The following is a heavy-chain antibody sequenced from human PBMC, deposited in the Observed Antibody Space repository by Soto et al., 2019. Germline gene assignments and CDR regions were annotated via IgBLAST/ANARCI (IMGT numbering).Heavy chain of an antibody. CDR2: ISSSGSTI. V-gene: IGHV3-48*03. J-gene: IGHJ4*02. Sequence: TVGSLRLSCAASGFTFSSYEMNWVRQAPGKGLEWVSYISSSGSTIYYADSVKGRFTISRDNAKNSLYLQMNSLRAEDTAVYYCARDTVHYYDSSGTYDYWGQGTLVTVSS. CDR1: GFTFSSYE. D-gene: IGHD3-22*01. CDR3: ARDTVHYYDSSGTYDY.